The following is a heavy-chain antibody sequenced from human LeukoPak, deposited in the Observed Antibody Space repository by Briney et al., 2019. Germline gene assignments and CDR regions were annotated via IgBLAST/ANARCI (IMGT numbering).Heavy chain of an antibody. CDR3: ARDRLVVGDKAPDY. CDR1: GSLFTSFG. V-gene: IGHV1-18*01. D-gene: IGHD1-26*01. Sequence: SVKVSCKTSGSLFTSFGISWVRQAPGQGLEWMGWISAYNGNTDFAQNLQGRVTMTTDTPTSTAYMELRSLTSDDTAVYYCARDRLVVGDKAPDYWGQGTLVTVSS. CDR2: ISAYNGNT. J-gene: IGHJ4*02.